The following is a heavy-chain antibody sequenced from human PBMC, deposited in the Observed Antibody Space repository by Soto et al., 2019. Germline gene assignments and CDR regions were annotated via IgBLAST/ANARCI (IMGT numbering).Heavy chain of an antibody. Sequence: PSETLSLTCTVSGGSISSGGYYWSWIRQHPGKGLEWIGYIYYSGSTYYNPSLKSRVTISVDTSKNQFSLKLSSVTAADTAVYYCARGYSSSWYPANWFDPWGQGTLVTVSS. CDR2: IYYSGST. V-gene: IGHV4-31*03. D-gene: IGHD6-13*01. CDR3: ARGYSSSWYPANWFDP. J-gene: IGHJ5*02. CDR1: GGSISSGGYY.